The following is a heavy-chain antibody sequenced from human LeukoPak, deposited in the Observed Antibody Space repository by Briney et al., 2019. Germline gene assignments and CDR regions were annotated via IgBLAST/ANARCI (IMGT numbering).Heavy chain of an antibody. CDR3: ARASPGVVFNYFDY. J-gene: IGHJ4*01. V-gene: IGHV3-7*01. Sequence: GGSLSLSCVASGFTIDSFYMSWVRQAPGKGLEWVANIDEAGKDRYYADSVKGRFTISRDNTKNSVFLDMTSLRVEDTATYFCARASPGVVFNYFDYWGQGDMVPVSS. D-gene: IGHD2-15*01. CDR2: IDEAGKDR. CDR1: GFTIDSFY.